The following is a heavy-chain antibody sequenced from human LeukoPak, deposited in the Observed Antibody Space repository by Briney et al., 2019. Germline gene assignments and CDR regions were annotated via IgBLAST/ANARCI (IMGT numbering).Heavy chain of an antibody. Sequence: ASVKVSCKASGYTFTSYYMHWVRQAPGQGLEWMGIINPSGGSTSYAQKFQGRVTMTRDTSTSTVYMELSSLRSEDTAVYYCARARRIAVASGRFDPWGQGTLVTVSS. J-gene: IGHJ5*02. CDR1: GYTFTSYY. CDR3: ARARRIAVASGRFDP. CDR2: INPSGGST. V-gene: IGHV1-46*01. D-gene: IGHD6-19*01.